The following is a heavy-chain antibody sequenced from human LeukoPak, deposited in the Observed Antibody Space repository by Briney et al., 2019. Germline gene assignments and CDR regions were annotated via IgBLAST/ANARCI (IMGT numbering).Heavy chain of an antibody. V-gene: IGHV3-23*01. J-gene: IGHJ4*02. CDR2: ITNSGGGT. CDR1: GFTFTRYA. CDR3: AKDLWTDSSGWNYFDY. D-gene: IGHD6-19*01. Sequence: GGSLRLSCAASGFTFTRYAMGWVRQAPGKGLEWVSCITNSGGGTFYADSVKGRFTIARDNSKNTLYLQMNSLRAEDTAVYYCAKDLWTDSSGWNYFDYWGQGTLVPSPQ.